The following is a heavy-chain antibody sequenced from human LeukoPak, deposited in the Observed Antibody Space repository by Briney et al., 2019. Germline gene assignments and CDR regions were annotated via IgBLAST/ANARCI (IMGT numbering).Heavy chain of an antibody. D-gene: IGHD4-23*01. CDR2: IKQDGSEK. Sequence: GGSLRLSCAASGFTFNKSWMSWVRQAPGKGLEWVANIKQDGSEKYYVDSVKGRFTISRDNAKNSLYLQMNSLRAEDTAVYYCARDVNGGTDYWGQGTLVTVSS. V-gene: IGHV3-7*01. CDR1: GFTFNKSW. J-gene: IGHJ4*02. CDR3: ARDVNGGTDY.